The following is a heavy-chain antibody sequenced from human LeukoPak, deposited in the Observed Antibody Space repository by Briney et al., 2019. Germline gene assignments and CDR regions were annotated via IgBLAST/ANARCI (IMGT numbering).Heavy chain of an antibody. CDR1: GFTFSNYA. CDR2: ISGSGGTT. CDR3: AKDPYRASSGLVDY. D-gene: IGHD5-12*01. J-gene: IGHJ4*02. V-gene: IGHV3-23*01. Sequence: GGSLRLSCATSGFTFSNYAVSWVRQAPGKGLEWVSSISGSGGTTYYADSVKGRFTISRDNSKNTLYLQMNSLRAEDTAVYYCAKDPYRASSGLVDYWGQGTLVTASS.